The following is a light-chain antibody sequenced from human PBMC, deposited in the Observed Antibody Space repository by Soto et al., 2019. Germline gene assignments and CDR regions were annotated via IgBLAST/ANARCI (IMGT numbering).Light chain of an antibody. CDR3: QSYDSSLSGWV. J-gene: IGLJ3*02. Sequence: QSVLTQPPSVSGAPGQRVTISCTGSSSNIGAGYDVHWYQQLPGTAPKLLISXXXXXXXXXXXXXXXXKSGTSASLAITGXXXEDXADXYCQSYDSSLSGWVFGGGTKLTVL. CDR2: XXX. CDR1: SSNIGAGYD. V-gene: IGLV1-40*01.